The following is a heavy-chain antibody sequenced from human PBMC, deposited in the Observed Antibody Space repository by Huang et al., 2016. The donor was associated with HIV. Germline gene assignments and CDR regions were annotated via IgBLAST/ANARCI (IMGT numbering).Heavy chain of an antibody. V-gene: IGHV3-30-3*01. CDR1: GFTFSSYP. CDR2: VSSTGTNK. D-gene: IGHD6-13*01. Sequence: QVHLVESGGGVVQPGRSLRLSCAASGFTFSSYPMHWVRQGPGKGLEWVASVSSTGTNKYYGDSVKGRFTISRDKSRNRLYLQMNSLRAEDTGIYYCASATPSPTLVLYYYYYMDVWGKGTTVAVFS. CDR3: ASATPSPTLVLYYYYYMDV. J-gene: IGHJ6*03.